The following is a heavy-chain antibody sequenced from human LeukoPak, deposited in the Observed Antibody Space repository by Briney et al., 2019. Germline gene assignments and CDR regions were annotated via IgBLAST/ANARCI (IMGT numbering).Heavy chain of an antibody. CDR3: ARGYSSGYYAPFFDY. D-gene: IGHD3-22*01. CDR2: ISSSGSPI. J-gene: IGHJ4*02. V-gene: IGHV3-48*03. CDR1: GFSFSSYE. Sequence: PGGSLRLSCAASGFSFSSYEMNGVRQAPGKGLEWVSYISSSGSPIYYADSVKGRFTISRDNAKNSLYLQMNSLRAEDTAVYYCARGYSSGYYAPFFDYWGQGTLVTVSS.